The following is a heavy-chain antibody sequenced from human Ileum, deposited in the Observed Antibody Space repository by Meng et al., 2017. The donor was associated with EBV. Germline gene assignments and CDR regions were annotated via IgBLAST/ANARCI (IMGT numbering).Heavy chain of an antibody. D-gene: IGHD4-17*01. J-gene: IGHJ6*02. V-gene: IGHV3-23*01. Sequence: WGSGGGLGQRGVSLCSSGAASGFRFSGNAVNWVRQTPGKGLQWVAGLGSDGSTHYADSVKGRFTVYRDNSANTVYLQMSPLRVEDTAVYYCAKDLYGFAAMDVWGQGTLVTVSS. CDR1: GFRFSGNA. CDR3: AKDLYGFAAMDV. CDR2: LGSDGST.